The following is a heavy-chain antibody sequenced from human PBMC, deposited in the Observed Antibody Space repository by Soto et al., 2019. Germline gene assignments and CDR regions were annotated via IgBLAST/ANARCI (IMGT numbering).Heavy chain of an antibody. CDR1: GGSIFSSSW. CDR2: IYHSGSK. J-gene: IGHJ4*02. V-gene: IGHV4-4*02. CDR3: ARERYGSGSPFDS. Sequence: QVQLQESGPGLVKPSGTLSLTCTVSGGSIFSSSWWSWVRQPPGKGLEWIGEIYHSGSKNYDPSLKSRVTLTGDKSNNQFSLKLTSVTAADTAIYYCARERYGSGSPFDSWGQGILVTVSS. D-gene: IGHD3-10*01.